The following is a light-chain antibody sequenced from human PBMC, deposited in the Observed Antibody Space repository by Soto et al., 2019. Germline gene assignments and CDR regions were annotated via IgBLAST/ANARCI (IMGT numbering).Light chain of an antibody. J-gene: IGKJ5*01. CDR2: GAS. CDR1: QSVSSN. CDR3: QQYNKWPT. V-gene: IGKV3-15*01. Sequence: EIVMTHSPATLSVSPWERATLSCRASQSVSSNLAWYQQKPGQAPRLLIYGASTRATGIPARFSGSGSGTEFTLTISSLQSEDFAVYYCQQYNKWPTFGQGTRLEIK.